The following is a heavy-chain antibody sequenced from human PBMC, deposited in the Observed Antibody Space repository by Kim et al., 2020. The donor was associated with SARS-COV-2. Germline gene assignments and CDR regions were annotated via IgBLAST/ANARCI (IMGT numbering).Heavy chain of an antibody. CDR1: GFTFSSYA. J-gene: IGHJ4*02. V-gene: IGHV3-30-3*01. CDR2: ISYDGSNK. CDR3: ARDGGGNFDY. Sequence: GGSLRLSCAASGFTFSSYAMHWVRQAPGKGLEWVALISYDGSNKYYADSVKGRFTISRDNSKNTLYLQMNSLRAEDTAVYYCARDGGGNFDYWGQGTLVTVSS. D-gene: IGHD2-15*01.